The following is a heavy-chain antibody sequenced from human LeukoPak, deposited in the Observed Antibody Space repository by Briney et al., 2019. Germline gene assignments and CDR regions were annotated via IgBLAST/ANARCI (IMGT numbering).Heavy chain of an antibody. D-gene: IGHD3-22*01. CDR3: ARDGEEAYYYDSSGYYGH. V-gene: IGHV3-74*01. CDR2: INNDETTT. J-gene: IGHJ4*02. Sequence: TGGSLRLSCAASGFTFSRYWMHWVRQAPGKGLVWVSRINNDETTTSYADSVRGRFTISRDNAKNTLHLQMNSLRAEDTAVYYCARDGEEAYYYDSSGYYGHWGQGTLVTVSS. CDR1: GFTFSRYW.